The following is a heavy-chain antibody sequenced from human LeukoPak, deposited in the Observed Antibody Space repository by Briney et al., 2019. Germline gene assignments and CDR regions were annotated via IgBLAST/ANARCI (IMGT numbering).Heavy chain of an antibody. V-gene: IGHV4-34*01. D-gene: IGHD2-15*01. CDR2: INHSGST. CDR3: ARGGLGYCSGGSCAHEYFQH. Sequence: PSGTLSLTCAVYGGSFSDYYWSWIRQPPGKGLEWIGEINHSGSTNYNPSLKSRVTISLDTSKNQFSLKLSSVAAADTAVYYCARGGLGYCSGGSCAHEYFQHWGQGTLVTVSS. J-gene: IGHJ1*01. CDR1: GGSFSDYY.